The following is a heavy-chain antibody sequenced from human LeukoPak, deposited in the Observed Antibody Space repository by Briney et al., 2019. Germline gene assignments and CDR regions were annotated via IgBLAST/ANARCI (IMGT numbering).Heavy chain of an antibody. CDR3: ARPTYYYDSSGTTLGAFDI. CDR1: GNSFSNYW. D-gene: IGHD3-22*01. Sequence: GESLKISCKGSGNSFSNYWIGWVRQLPGRGLEWMGIIYPGDSDTRYSPSFQGQVTISADKSISTAYLQWSSLKASDTAMYYCARPTYYYDSSGTTLGAFDIWGQGTMVTVSS. J-gene: IGHJ3*02. CDR2: IYPGDSDT. V-gene: IGHV5-51*01.